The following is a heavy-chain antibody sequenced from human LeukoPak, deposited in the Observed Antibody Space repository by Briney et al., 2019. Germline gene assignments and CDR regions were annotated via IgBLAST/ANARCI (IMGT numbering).Heavy chain of an antibody. CDR2: IIPIFGTA. CDR3: ARDRGHRLLWFGELSRWFDP. CDR1: GGTFSSYA. V-gene: IGHV1-69*06. Sequence: GASVKVSCKASGGTFSSYAISWVRQAPGQGLEWMGGIIPIFGTANYAQKFQGRVTITADKSTSTAYMELSSLRSEDTAVYYCARDRGHRLLWFGELSRWFDPWGQGTLVTVSS. D-gene: IGHD3-10*01. J-gene: IGHJ5*02.